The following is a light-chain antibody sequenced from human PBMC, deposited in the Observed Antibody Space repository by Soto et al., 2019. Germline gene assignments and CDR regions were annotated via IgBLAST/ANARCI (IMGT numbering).Light chain of an antibody. CDR3: QQYGGSAYT. CDR1: QSVTSSY. J-gene: IGKJ2*01. V-gene: IGKV3-20*01. CDR2: GAS. Sequence: ENVLTQSPGTLSLSPGERATLSCRASQSVTSSYVGWYQQKPGQAPRLLIYGASTRATGIPDRFSGSGSVTDFTLTISILEPEDFALYYCQQYGGSAYTFGQGTKLEIK.